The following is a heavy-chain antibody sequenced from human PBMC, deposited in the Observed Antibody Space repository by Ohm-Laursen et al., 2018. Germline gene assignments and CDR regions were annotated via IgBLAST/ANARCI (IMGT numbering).Heavy chain of an antibody. CDR3: ARDGRDALRLLEIDL. CDR2: ISHTSSHI. J-gene: IGHJ5*02. V-gene: IGHV3-48*01. D-gene: IGHD3-3*01. Sequence: SLRLSCSASGFPFSGYSMNWIRQAPGKGLEWVSYISHTSSHIYYADSVKGRFTISRDNARNSVYLEMSSLRADDTAVYYCARDGRDALRLLEIDLWGQGTLVTVSS. CDR1: GFPFSGYS.